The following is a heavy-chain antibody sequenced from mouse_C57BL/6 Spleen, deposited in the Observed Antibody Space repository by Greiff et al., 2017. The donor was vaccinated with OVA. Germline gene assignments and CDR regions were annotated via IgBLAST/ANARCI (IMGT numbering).Heavy chain of an antibody. Sequence: VQLQQSGAELMKPGASVKLSCKATGYTFTGYWIEWVKQRPGHGLEWIGEILPGSGSTNYNEQFKGKATFTADTSSNPAYMQLSSLTTEDSAIYYCAGPSTTVPYYFDYWGQGTTLTVSS. J-gene: IGHJ2*01. D-gene: IGHD1-1*01. V-gene: IGHV1-9*01. CDR1: GYTFTGYW. CDR3: AGPSTTVPYYFDY. CDR2: ILPGSGST.